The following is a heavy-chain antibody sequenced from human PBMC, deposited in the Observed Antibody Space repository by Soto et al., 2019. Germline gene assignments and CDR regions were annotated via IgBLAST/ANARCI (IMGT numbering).Heavy chain of an antibody. J-gene: IGHJ4*02. D-gene: IGHD2-21*02. CDR2: IIPILGIA. CDR3: AAEVYLGGDCCHFDY. Sequence: SVKVSCKASGGTFSSYTISWVRQAPGQGLEWMGRIIPILGIANYAQKFQGRVTITADKSTSTAYMELSSLRSEDTAVYYCAAEVYLGGDCCHFDYWGQGTLVTVSS. CDR1: GGTFSSYT. V-gene: IGHV1-69*02.